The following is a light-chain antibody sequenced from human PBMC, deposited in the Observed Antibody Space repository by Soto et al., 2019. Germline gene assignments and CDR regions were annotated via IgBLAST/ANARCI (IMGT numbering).Light chain of an antibody. CDR1: SSDVGGYNY. CDR2: DVS. V-gene: IGLV2-14*01. CDR3: SSYTSSVSVV. J-gene: IGLJ2*01. Sequence: QSALTQSASVSGSPGQSITISCTGTSSDVGGYNYVSRYQQHPGKAPKLMIYDVSNRPSGVSNRFSGSKSGNTASLTISGLQAEDEANYYCSSYTSSVSVVFGGGTKLTVL.